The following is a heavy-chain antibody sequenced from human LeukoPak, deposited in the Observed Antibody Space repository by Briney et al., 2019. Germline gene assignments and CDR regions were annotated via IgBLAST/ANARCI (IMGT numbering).Heavy chain of an antibody. CDR1: GFTFSSHA. Sequence: GRSLRLSCAASGFTFSSHAISWVRQAPRKGLEWVSAISGSGGSTYYADSVKGRFTISRDNSKNTLYLQMNSLRAEDTAVYYCAKDAFTYFDYWGQGTLVTVSS. J-gene: IGHJ4*02. CDR3: AKDAFTYFDY. D-gene: IGHD3-10*01. CDR2: ISGSGGST. V-gene: IGHV3-23*01.